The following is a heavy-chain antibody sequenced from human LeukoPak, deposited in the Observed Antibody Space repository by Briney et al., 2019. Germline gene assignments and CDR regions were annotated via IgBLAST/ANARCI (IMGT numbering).Heavy chain of an antibody. CDR1: GFTFISFG. D-gene: IGHD3-22*01. CDR3: AKDWDPGYYDSSGSYPDY. CDR2: ISYDGSNK. Sequence: GGSLILSCAASGFTFISFGMHWVRQAPGKGLEWVALISYDGSNKYYADSVKGRFTISRDNSKNTLYLQMNSLRAEDAAVYYCAKDWDPGYYDSSGSYPDYWGQGTLVTVSS. J-gene: IGHJ4*02. V-gene: IGHV3-30*18.